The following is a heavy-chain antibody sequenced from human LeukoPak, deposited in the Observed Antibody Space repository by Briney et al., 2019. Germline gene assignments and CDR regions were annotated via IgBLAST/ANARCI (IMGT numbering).Heavy chain of an antibody. J-gene: IGHJ4*02. Sequence: GGSLRLSCAASGFTFSSYSMNWVRQAPGKGLEWVSYVSTSSGTMNYADSVKGRFTISRDNAKNSLYLQMNSLRDEDTAVYYCARGHGVYWGQGTLVTVSS. CDR3: ARGHGVY. D-gene: IGHD3-3*01. V-gene: IGHV3-48*02. CDR1: GFTFSSYS. CDR2: VSTSSGTM.